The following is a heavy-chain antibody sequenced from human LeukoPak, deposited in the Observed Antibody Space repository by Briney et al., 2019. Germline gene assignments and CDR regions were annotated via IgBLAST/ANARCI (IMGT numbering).Heavy chain of an antibody. J-gene: IGHJ3*02. CDR1: GGTFSSYA. CDR2: IIPIFGTA. Sequence: SVKVSCKASGGTFSSYAISWVRQAPGQGLEWMGGIIPIFGTANYAQKFQGRVTITADESTSTAYMELSSLRSEDTAVYYCARGPRYCSGGSCYSVAFDIWGQGTMVTVSS. CDR3: ARGPRYCSGGSCYSVAFDI. V-gene: IGHV1-69*01. D-gene: IGHD2-15*01.